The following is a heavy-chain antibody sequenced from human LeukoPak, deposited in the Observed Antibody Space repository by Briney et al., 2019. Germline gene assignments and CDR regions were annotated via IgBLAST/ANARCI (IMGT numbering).Heavy chain of an antibody. CDR3: ARAPTWNYGMDV. V-gene: IGHV4-59*01. D-gene: IGHD2/OR15-2a*01. J-gene: IGHJ6*02. CDR2: IYYPGST. Sequence: SETLSLTCTVSGGSISNYYWSWIRQPPGKGLEWIGYIYYPGSTNYNPSLKSRVAISVDASKNQFSLKLRSVTAADTAVYHCARAPTWNYGMDVWGQGTTVTVSS. CDR1: GGSISNYY.